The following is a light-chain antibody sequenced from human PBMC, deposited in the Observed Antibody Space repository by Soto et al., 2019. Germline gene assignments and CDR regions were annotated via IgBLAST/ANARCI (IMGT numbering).Light chain of an antibody. CDR2: DVS. CDR1: SSDVGGYNY. V-gene: IGLV2-14*03. Sequence: QSALTQPASVSGSPGQSITISCTGSSSDVGGYNYVSWYQHHPGKAPKLMIYDVSNRPSGVSNRFSGSKSGNTASLTISGLQPEDEADYYCSSYTSIITLVFGGGTQLTVL. J-gene: IGLJ2*01. CDR3: SSYTSIITLV.